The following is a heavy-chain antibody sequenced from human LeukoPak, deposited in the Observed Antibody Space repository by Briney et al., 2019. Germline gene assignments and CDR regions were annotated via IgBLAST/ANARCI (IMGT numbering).Heavy chain of an antibody. CDR3: ARTLTDYYYGSGSYLDY. CDR1: GGSFSGYY. Sequence: SETLSLTCAVYGGSFSGYYWSWIRQPPGKGLEWIGYIYYSGSTYYNPSLKSRVRISIDTSKNQFSLKLSSVTAADTAVYYCARTLTDYYYGSGSYLDYWGQGTLVTVSS. J-gene: IGHJ4*02. CDR2: IYYSGST. V-gene: IGHV4-30-4*01. D-gene: IGHD3-10*01.